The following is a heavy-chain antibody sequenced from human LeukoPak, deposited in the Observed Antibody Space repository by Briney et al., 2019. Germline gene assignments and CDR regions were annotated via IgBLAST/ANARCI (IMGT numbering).Heavy chain of an antibody. D-gene: IGHD1-14*01. CDR2: IYTGGST. CDR3: ARGFNRGFDP. J-gene: IGHJ5*02. V-gene: IGHV3-53*01. Sequence: LEWVSVIYTGGSTYYADSVKGRFTISRDNSKNTLYLQVNSLRVEDTAVYYCARGFNRGFDPWGQGTLVTVSS.